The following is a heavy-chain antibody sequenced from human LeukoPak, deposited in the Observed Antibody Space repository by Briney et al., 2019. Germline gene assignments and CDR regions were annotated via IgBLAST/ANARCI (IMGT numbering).Heavy chain of an antibody. CDR3: SKYHMDIYYFDH. V-gene: IGHV3-23*01. CDR1: GFTFSSYV. D-gene: IGHD2-21*01. CDR2: ISGSGGST. J-gene: IGHJ4*02. Sequence: PGGSLRLSCAGSGFTFSSYVISWVRQAPGKGLEWVSGISGSGGSTYYADSVKGRFTISRDNSKNTLFLQMNSLRAEDTAVYYCSKYHMDIYYFDHWGQGTLVTVSS.